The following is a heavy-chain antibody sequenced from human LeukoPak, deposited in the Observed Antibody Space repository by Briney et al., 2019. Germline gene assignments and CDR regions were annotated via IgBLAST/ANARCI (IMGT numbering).Heavy chain of an antibody. J-gene: IGHJ1*01. D-gene: IGHD2-15*01. CDR3: ARGSWWEYFQH. V-gene: IGHV3-48*01. CDR2: ISSSSSTI. CDR1: GFTFSSYS. Sequence: GGSLRLSCAASGFTFSSYSMNWVRQAPGKGLEWVSYISSSSSTIYYADSVKGRFTISRDNAKNSLYLQMNSLRAEDTAVYYCARGSWWEYFQHWGQGTLVTVSS.